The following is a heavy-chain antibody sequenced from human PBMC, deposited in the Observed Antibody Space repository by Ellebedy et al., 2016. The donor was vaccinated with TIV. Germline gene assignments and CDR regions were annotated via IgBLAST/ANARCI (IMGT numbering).Heavy chain of an antibody. Sequence: ASVKVSCKASGYTFTSYYMHWVRQAPGQGLEWMGIINPSGGSTSYAQKFQGRVTMTRDTSISTAYMELSRLRSDDTAVYYCARHGSVQYGMDVWGQGTTVTVSS. V-gene: IGHV1-46*01. CDR1: GYTFTSYY. J-gene: IGHJ6*02. CDR3: ARHGSVQYGMDV. CDR2: INPSGGST. D-gene: IGHD3-10*01.